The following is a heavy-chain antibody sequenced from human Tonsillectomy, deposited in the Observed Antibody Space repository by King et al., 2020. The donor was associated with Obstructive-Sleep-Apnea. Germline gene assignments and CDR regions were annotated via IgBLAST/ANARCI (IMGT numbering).Heavy chain of an antibody. Sequence: VQLQESGPGLVKPSQTLSLTCAVSGCSISSGGYSWSWIRQPPGKGLEWIGYIYYSGSTYYNPSLKSRVTISVDTSKNQFSLKLSSVTAADTAVYYCARTVGRSGYYSSYGMDVWGQGTTVTVSS. J-gene: IGHJ6*02. CDR3: ARTVGRSGYYSSYGMDV. CDR1: GCSISSGGYS. D-gene: IGHD3-22*01. V-gene: IGHV4-30-4*07. CDR2: IYYSGST.